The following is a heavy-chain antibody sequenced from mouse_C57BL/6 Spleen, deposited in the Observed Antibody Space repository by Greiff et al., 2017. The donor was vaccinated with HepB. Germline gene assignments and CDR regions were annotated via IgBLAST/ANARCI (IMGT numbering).Heavy chain of an antibody. CDR1: GFTFSDYG. V-gene: IGHV5-15*01. CDR3: ARRRDGYYAMDY. J-gene: IGHJ4*01. Sequence: EVKVVESGGGLVQPGGSLKLSCAASGFTFSDYGMAWVRQAPRKGPEWVAFISNLAYSIYYADTVTGRFTISRENAKNTLYLEMSSLRSEDTAMYYCARRRDGYYAMDYWGQGTSVTVSS. CDR2: ISNLAYSI. D-gene: IGHD2-3*01.